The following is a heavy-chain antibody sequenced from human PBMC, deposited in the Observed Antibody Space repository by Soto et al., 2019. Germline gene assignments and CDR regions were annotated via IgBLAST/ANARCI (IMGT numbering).Heavy chain of an antibody. V-gene: IGHV3-43D*04. J-gene: IGHJ3*02. D-gene: IGHD2-2*01. CDR2: ISWDGGST. CDR3: AKSSSIRPYCSRTSCLPGGAFDI. Sequence: EVQLVESGGVVVQPGGSLRLSCAASGFTFDDYAMHWVRQAPGKGLEWVSLISWDGGSTYYADSVKGRFTISRDNSKNSLYLQMNSLRAEDTALYYCAKSSSIRPYCSRTSCLPGGAFDIWGQGTMVTVSS. CDR1: GFTFDDYA.